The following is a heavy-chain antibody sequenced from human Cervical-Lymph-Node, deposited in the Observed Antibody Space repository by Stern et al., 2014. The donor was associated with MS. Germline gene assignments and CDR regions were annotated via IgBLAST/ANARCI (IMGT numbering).Heavy chain of an antibody. CDR3: ASAVTGLNYYFHALDV. D-gene: IGHD6-19*01. Sequence: QVQLVQSGAEVKKPGASVKVSCKVSGYTLNDLSLHWVRQAPGEGLEWMGGSSPEDGETIFAQGLQGRVTVTEDTSTDTAYMELSSLRSEDTAVYYCASAVTGLNYYFHALDVWSQGTTVTVSS. J-gene: IGHJ6*02. CDR2: SSPEDGET. CDR1: GYTLNDLS. V-gene: IGHV1-24*01.